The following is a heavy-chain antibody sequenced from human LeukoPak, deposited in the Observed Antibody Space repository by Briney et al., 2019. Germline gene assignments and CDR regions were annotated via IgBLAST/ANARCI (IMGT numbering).Heavy chain of an antibody. V-gene: IGHV2-26*01. J-gene: IGHJ4*02. CDR2: IFSNDEK. CDR1: GFSLSTSGVG. Sequence: SGPTLVKPTQTLTLTCTFSGFSLSTSGVGVGWIRQPPGKALEWLAHIFSNDEKSYSTSLKSRLTISKDTSKSQVVLTMTNMDPVDTATYYCARIRVTIFGVYYFDYWGQGTLVTVSS. CDR3: ARIRVTIFGVYYFDY. D-gene: IGHD3-3*01.